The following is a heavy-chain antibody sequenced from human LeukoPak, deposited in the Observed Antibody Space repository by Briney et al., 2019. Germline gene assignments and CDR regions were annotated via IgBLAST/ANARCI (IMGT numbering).Heavy chain of an antibody. V-gene: IGHV4-4*02. CDR3: ARDLLTTVTTNAFDI. CDR2: IYHSGST. CDR1: GGSISSSNW. J-gene: IGHJ3*02. Sequence: PSETLSLTCAVSGGSISSSNWWSWVRQPPGKGLEWIGEIYHSGSTNYNPSLKSRVTISVDKSKNQFSLKLSSVTAADTAVYYCARDLLTTVTTNAFDIWGQGTMVTVSS. D-gene: IGHD4-17*01.